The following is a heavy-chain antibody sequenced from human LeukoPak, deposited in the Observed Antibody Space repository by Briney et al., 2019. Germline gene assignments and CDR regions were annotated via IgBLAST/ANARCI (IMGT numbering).Heavy chain of an antibody. J-gene: IGHJ6*02. V-gene: IGHV3-11*04. CDR1: GFSFSDYY. CDR3: ARVGPLWFGELFTPLPYYYYYGMDV. Sequence: PGGSLRLSCAASGFSFSDYYMSWIRQAPGKGLEWISYMSSGGGTINYADSVKGRFTISRDNAKNSLYLQMNSLRDEDTAVYYCARVGPLWFGELFTPLPYYYYYGMDVWGQGATVTVSS. CDR2: MSSGGGTI. D-gene: IGHD3-10*01.